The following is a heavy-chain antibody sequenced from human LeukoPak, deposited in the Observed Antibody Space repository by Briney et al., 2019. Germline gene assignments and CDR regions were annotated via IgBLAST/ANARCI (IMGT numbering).Heavy chain of an antibody. V-gene: IGHV1-46*01. Sequence: ASVKVSCKAFGYTFTSNYMHWVRQAPGQGPEWMGVISPSGGSTTYAQKFQGRVTLTRDMSTSTDYLELSSLRSEDTAVYYCAKGPIAVTTDLTFDYWGQGTLVTVSS. CDR1: GYTFTSNY. CDR3: AKGPIAVTTDLTFDY. CDR2: ISPSGGST. D-gene: IGHD6-19*01. J-gene: IGHJ4*02.